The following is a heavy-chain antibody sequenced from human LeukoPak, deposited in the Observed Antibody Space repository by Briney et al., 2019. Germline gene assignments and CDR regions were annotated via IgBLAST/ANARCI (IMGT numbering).Heavy chain of an antibody. CDR1: GYTLTELS. Sequence: ASVKVFCKVSGYTLTELSMHWVRQAPGKGLEWMGGFDPEDGETIYAQKFQGRVTMTEDTSTDTAYMELSSLRSEDTAVYYCATDGFPLTTVTLFNYWGQGTLVTVSS. J-gene: IGHJ4*02. V-gene: IGHV1-24*01. CDR2: FDPEDGET. CDR3: ATDGFPLTTVTLFNY. D-gene: IGHD4-17*01.